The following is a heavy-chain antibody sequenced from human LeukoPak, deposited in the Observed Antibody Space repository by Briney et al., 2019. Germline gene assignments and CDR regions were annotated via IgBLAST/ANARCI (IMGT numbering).Heavy chain of an antibody. Sequence: SETLSLTCAVYGGSFSGYYWSWIRQPPGKGLEWIGEINHSGSTNYNPSLKSRVTISVDASKNQFSLKLSSVTAADTAVYYCAAGNPDAFDIWGQGTMVTVSS. CDR2: INHSGST. J-gene: IGHJ3*02. CDR3: AAGNPDAFDI. V-gene: IGHV4-34*01. D-gene: IGHD1-14*01. CDR1: GGSFSGYY.